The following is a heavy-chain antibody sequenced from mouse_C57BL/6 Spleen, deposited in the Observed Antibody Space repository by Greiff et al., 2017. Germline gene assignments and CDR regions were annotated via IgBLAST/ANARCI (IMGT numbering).Heavy chain of an antibody. D-gene: IGHD1-1*01. J-gene: IGHJ1*03. CDR3: ARDLPYYDGSSYGYCDV. Sequence: EVMLVESGGGLVKPGGYLKLSCAASGFTFSSYAMSWVRQTPEKRLEWVATISDGGSYTYYPDNVTGRFTISRDNAKNNLYLQMSHLKSEDTAMYYCARDLPYYDGSSYGYCDVWGTGTTVTVSS. V-gene: IGHV5-4*01. CDR1: GFTFSSYA. CDR2: ISDGGSYT.